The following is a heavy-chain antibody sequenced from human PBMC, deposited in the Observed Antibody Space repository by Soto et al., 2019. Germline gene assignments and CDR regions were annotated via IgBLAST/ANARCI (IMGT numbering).Heavy chain of an antibody. V-gene: IGHV3-21*01. CDR1: GFTLTRHT. Sequence: GGSLRLSCAASGFTLTRHTMNWVRQAPGKGLEWVSFIGSRTSDIYYADSVKGRFTISRDNAKNSLYLDLTRLRAEDTAVYFCVRDYYDTSGYPNTFDMWGQGTMVTVSS. J-gene: IGHJ3*02. D-gene: IGHD3-22*01. CDR3: VRDYYDTSGYPNTFDM. CDR2: IGSRTSDI.